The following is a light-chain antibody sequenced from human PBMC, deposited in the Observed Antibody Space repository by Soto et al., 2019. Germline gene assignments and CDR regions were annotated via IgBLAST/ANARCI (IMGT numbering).Light chain of an antibody. CDR3: QQYRDSLGT. Sequence: EIVLTQSPGTLSLSPGERATLSCRASQSVISTYLAWYQQKPGQAPRLLIYGASSRATGIPDRFSGSGSGTDFTLTIGRLEPEDFAVYYCQQYRDSLGTFGQGTKVDIK. CDR2: GAS. J-gene: IGKJ1*01. V-gene: IGKV3-20*01. CDR1: QSVISTY.